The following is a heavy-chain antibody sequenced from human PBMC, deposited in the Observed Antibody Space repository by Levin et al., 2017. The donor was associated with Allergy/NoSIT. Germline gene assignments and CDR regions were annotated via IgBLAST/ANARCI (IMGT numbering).Heavy chain of an antibody. CDR3: TKDDLFARGATYRYAGFDS. V-gene: IGHV3-23*01. CDR2: IVDSGAST. CDR1: GFTFSSYA. D-gene: IGHD3-3*01. Sequence: GESLKISCAASGFTFSSYALSWVRQAPGKGLEWVSGIVDSGASTYYADSVKGRFTISRDNSKNTLYLQMNSLRAEDTAMYYCTKDDLFARGATYRYAGFDSWGQGTLVTVSS. J-gene: IGHJ4*02.